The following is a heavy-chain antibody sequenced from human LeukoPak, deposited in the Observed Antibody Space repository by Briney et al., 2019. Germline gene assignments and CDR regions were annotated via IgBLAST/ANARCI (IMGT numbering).Heavy chain of an antibody. V-gene: IGHV4-59*01. D-gene: IGHD1-26*01. J-gene: IGHJ5*02. CDR1: GGSISSYY. CDR2: IYYSGST. CDR3: ARSSGSYGIRNWFDP. Sequence: PSETLSLTCTVSGGSISSYYWSWIRQPPGKGLEWIGYIYYSGSTNYNPSLKSRLTISVDTSKNQFSLKLSSVTAADTAVYYCARSSGSYGIRNWFDPWGQGTLVTVSS.